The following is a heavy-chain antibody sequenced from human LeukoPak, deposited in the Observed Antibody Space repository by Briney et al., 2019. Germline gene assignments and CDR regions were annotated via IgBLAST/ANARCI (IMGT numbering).Heavy chain of an antibody. CDR1: GGSFSGYY. J-gene: IGHJ3*02. D-gene: IGHD3-22*01. Sequence: PSETLSLTCAVYGGSFSGYYWSWLRQPPGKGLEWIGEINHSGSTNYNPSLKSRVTISVDTSKNQFSLKLSSVTAADTAVYYCARYHDLEYYYDSSGYWSDAFDIWGQGTMVTVSS. V-gene: IGHV4-34*01. CDR2: INHSGST. CDR3: ARYHDLEYYYDSSGYWSDAFDI.